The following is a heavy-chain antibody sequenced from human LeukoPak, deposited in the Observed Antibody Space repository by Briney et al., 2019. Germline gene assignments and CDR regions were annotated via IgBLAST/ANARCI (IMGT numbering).Heavy chain of an antibody. CDR1: DDSFSSHY. J-gene: IGHJ5*02. CDR3: ARGFFVRENPGSWFDP. CDR2: IYHTGNT. V-gene: IGHV4-59*11. D-gene: IGHD3-10*02. Sequence: SETLSLTCAVSDDSFSSHYWTWIRQPPGKGLEWIGYIYHTGNTFYNPSLKSRVTISVDRSKNQFSLRLTSVTAADTAVYYCARGFFVRENPGSWFDPWGQGTLVTVSP.